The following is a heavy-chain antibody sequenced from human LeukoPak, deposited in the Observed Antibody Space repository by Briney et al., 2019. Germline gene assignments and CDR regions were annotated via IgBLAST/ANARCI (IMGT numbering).Heavy chain of an antibody. CDR1: GFTFSSYA. J-gene: IGHJ5*02. V-gene: IGHV3-23*01. CDR2: ISGSGDNT. Sequence: GGSLRLSCAASGFTFSSYAMSWVRQAPGKGLEWVSGISGSGDNTYYADSVKGRFTISRDNSKNTLYLQMNSLRAEDTAVYYCARDSSGWYAGWFDPWGQGTLVTVSS. D-gene: IGHD6-19*01. CDR3: ARDSSGWYAGWFDP.